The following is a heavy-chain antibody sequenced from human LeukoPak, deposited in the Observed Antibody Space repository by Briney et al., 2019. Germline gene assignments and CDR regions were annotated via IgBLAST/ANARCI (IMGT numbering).Heavy chain of an antibody. D-gene: IGHD3-10*01. CDR2: VYHAGNT. CDR3: AKIDVSGSYFDY. Sequence: SETLSLTCTVSGGSIRNYYCSWIRQPPGEGLEWIGYVYHAGNTKYNPSLESPATLSIDTSKNQFSLKLSSVTAAVSGLYYCAKIDVSGSYFDYWGQGTLVTVS. CDR1: GGSIRNYY. J-gene: IGHJ4*02. V-gene: IGHV4-59*08.